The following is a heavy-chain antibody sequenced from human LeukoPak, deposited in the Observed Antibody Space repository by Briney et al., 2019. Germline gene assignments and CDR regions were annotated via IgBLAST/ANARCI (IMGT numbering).Heavy chain of an antibody. Sequence: PGGSLRLSCAASGFTFSSYAMSWVRQAPGKGLEWVSAISGSGGSTNYADSVKGRFTISRDNAKNSLYLQMSSLRAEDTAVYYCARRGVDGALDYWGQGTLVTVSS. CDR2: ISGSGGST. V-gene: IGHV3-23*01. CDR1: GFTFSSYA. D-gene: IGHD5-24*01. CDR3: ARRGVDGALDY. J-gene: IGHJ4*02.